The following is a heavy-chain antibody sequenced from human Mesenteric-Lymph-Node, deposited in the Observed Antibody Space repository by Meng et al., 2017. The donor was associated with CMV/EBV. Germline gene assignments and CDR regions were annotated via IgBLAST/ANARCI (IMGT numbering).Heavy chain of an antibody. J-gene: IGHJ4*02. Sequence: SCKASGYTFTSYAMHWVLQAPGQRLGWMGWINAGNGNTKYSQKFQGRVTITRDTSASTAYMELSSLRSEDTAVYYCAGETGGGLDYWGQGTLVTVSS. CDR1: GYTFTSYA. CDR2: INAGNGNT. CDR3: AGETGGGLDY. D-gene: IGHD1-14*01. V-gene: IGHV1-3*01.